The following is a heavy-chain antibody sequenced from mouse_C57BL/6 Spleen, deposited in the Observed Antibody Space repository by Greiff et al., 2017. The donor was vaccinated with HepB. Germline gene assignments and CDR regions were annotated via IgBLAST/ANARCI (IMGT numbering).Heavy chain of an antibody. CDR2: ISSGSSTI. CDR1: GFTFSDYG. D-gene: IGHD2-10*01. Sequence: EVKLMESGGGLVKPGGSLKLSCAASGFTFSDYGMHWVRQAPEKGLEWVAYISSGSSTIYYADTVKGRFTISRDNAKNTLFLQMTSLRSEDTAMYYCARGAYPAWFAYWGQGTLVTVSA. J-gene: IGHJ3*01. V-gene: IGHV5-17*01. CDR3: ARGAYPAWFAY.